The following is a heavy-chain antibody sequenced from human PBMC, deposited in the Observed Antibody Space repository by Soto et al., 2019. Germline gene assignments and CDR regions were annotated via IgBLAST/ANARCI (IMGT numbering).Heavy chain of an antibody. Sequence: EVQLLESGGGLVQPGGSLRLSCAASGFTFNTYAMSWVRQAPGKGLEWVSDISGSGDSTYYADSVTGRFTISRDNSRNTLYLQMNSLRAEDTAVYYCAKRGVAVAATPWFDPWGQGTLVTVSS. D-gene: IGHD2-15*01. V-gene: IGHV3-23*01. J-gene: IGHJ5*02. CDR1: GFTFNTYA. CDR2: ISGSGDST. CDR3: AKRGVAVAATPWFDP.